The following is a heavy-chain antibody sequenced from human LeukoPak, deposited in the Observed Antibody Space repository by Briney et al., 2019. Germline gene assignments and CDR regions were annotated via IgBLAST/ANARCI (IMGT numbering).Heavy chain of an antibody. V-gene: IGHV4-59*08. J-gene: IGHJ2*01. CDR3: ARQGGGFWYFDL. Sequence: SETPSLTCTVSGGSISSYYWSWIRQPPGKGLEWIGYIYYSGSTNYNPSLKSRVTISVDTSKNQFSLKLSSVTAADTAVYYCARQGGGFWYFDLWGRGTLVTVSS. D-gene: IGHD6-25*01. CDR1: GGSISSYY. CDR2: IYYSGST.